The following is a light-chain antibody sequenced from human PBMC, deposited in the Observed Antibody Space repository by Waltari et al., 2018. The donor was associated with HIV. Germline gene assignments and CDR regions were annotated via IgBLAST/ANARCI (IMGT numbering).Light chain of an antibody. Sequence: QTVVTQEPSFSVSPGGTVTLTCGLRSGSVSTSYYPSWYQQTPGQAPRTLIYSTNTRSSVVPDRFSGSILGNKAALTITGAQADDESDYYCVLFMGNGIWVFGGGTKLTVL. CDR3: VLFMGNGIWV. V-gene: IGLV8-61*01. CDR1: SGSVSTSYY. J-gene: IGLJ3*02. CDR2: STN.